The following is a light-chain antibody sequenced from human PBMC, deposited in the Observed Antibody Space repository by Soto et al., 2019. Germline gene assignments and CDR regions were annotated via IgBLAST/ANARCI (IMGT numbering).Light chain of an antibody. CDR2: GAS. CDR3: QQYVSTQLT. V-gene: IGKV3-20*01. CDR1: QSVGTY. J-gene: IGKJ4*01. Sequence: EIVLTQSPGTLSLSPGERATLSCRASQSVGTYLAWYQQKPGQAPRLLIYGASSRATGIPDRFSGSGSGTDFTLTISRLEHEDFEVYYCQQYVSTQLTIRGGTKVDIK.